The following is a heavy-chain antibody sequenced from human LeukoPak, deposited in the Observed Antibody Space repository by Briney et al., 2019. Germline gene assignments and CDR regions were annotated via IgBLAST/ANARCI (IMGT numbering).Heavy chain of an antibody. CDR2: IPYDGSSK. CDR3: AKDRSIAANNFDY. D-gene: IGHD6-6*01. CDR1: GLTFSTYG. V-gene: IGHV3-30*18. Sequence: PGGSLRLSCAASGLTFSTYGMHWVRQAPGKGLEWVAIIPYDGSSKHYVDSVKGRFTISRDNSKNTLYLQMNSLRAEDTAVYYCAKDRSIAANNFDYWGQGILVTVSS. J-gene: IGHJ4*02.